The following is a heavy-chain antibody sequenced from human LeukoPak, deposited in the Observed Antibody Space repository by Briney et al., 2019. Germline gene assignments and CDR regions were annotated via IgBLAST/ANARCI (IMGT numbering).Heavy chain of an antibody. J-gene: IGHJ4*02. V-gene: IGHV4-34*01. D-gene: IGHD6-19*01. CDR2: INHSGST. Sequence: SETLSLTRAVYGGSFSGYYWSWIRQPPGKGLEWIGEINHSGSTNYNPSLKSRVTISVATSKNQFSLKLSSVTAADTAVYYCARAPGLQWSRKIGYYWGQGTLVTVSS. CDR3: ARAPGLQWSRKIGYY. CDR1: GGSFSGYY.